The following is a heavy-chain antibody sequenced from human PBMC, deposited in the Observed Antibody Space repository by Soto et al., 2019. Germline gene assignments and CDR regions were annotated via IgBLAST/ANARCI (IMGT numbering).Heavy chain of an antibody. CDR3: ARGPRNWGVDY. D-gene: IGHD7-27*01. Sequence: EASVKVSCKAAAYTFTSYDINWVRQATGQDFEWMGWMNPNNGNTAYAQKFQGRVTMTRDTSKSTAFMGLSSLTSEDTAVYYCARGPRNWGVDYWGQGTLVTVSS. V-gene: IGHV1-8*01. CDR1: AYTFTSYD. CDR2: MNPNNGNT. J-gene: IGHJ4*02.